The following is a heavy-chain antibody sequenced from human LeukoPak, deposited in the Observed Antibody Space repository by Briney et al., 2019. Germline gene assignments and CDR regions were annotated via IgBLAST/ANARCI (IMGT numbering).Heavy chain of an antibody. J-gene: IGHJ4*02. D-gene: IGHD3-22*01. Sequence: GGSLRLSCAASGFSFSTYGMHWVRQAPGKGLEWVSAIRGSGGSTYYADSVKGRFTISRDNSKNTLYLQMNSLRAEDTAVYYCAKVHDTMIVVVVSYFDYWGQGTLVTVSS. CDR2: IRGSGGST. CDR3: AKVHDTMIVVVVSYFDY. V-gene: IGHV3-23*01. CDR1: GFSFSTYG.